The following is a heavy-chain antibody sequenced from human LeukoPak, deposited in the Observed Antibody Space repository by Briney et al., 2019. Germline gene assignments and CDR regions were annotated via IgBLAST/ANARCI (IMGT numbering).Heavy chain of an antibody. J-gene: IGHJ4*02. CDR2: IYHSGTT. CDR3: ASDRRLIQGGFDF. D-gene: IGHD5-18*01. CDR1: GGSISSAGYY. V-gene: IGHV4-31*03. Sequence: SETLSLTCTVSGGSISSAGYYWTWIRQHPGKGLEWTGFIYHSGTTYYTPSLKSRVTISVDTSKNQFSLKLTSVTAADTAVYYCASDRRLIQGGFDFWGQGTLVTVSS.